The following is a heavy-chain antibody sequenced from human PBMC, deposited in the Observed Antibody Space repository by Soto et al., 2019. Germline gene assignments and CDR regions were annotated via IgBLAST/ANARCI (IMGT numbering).Heavy chain of an antibody. CDR2: IWYDGSNK. CDR1: GFTFSSYG. D-gene: IGHD5-12*01. CDR3: ARVTSGYDYYYYGMDV. J-gene: IGHJ6*02. Sequence: QVQLVESGGGVVQAGRSLRLSCAASGFTFSSYGMHWVRQAPGKGLEWVAVIWYDGSNKYYADSVKGRFTISRDNSKNTLYLQMNSLRAEDTAVYYCARVTSGYDYYYYGMDVWGQGTTVTVSS. V-gene: IGHV3-33*01.